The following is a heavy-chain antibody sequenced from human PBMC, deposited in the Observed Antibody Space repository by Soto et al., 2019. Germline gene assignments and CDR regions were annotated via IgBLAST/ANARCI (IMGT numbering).Heavy chain of an antibody. Sequence: QVQLVQSGAEVKEPGSSVRVSCKASGGTFDKFIMNWVRQTPGRGLEWMGGIVPMLGTPTYAEKFKGRVRISATGSATTTYMELTSLRSEDTAIYYCARNGTYGSSRSHYSGMDVWGQGTTVTVSS. CDR1: GGTFDKFI. J-gene: IGHJ6*02. D-gene: IGHD3-10*01. CDR2: IVPMLGTP. V-gene: IGHV1-69*01. CDR3: ARNGTYGSSRSHYSGMDV.